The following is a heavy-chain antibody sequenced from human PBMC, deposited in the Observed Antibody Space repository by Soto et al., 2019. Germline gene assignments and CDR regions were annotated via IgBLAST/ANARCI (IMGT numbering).Heavy chain of an antibody. V-gene: IGHV1-18*01. Sequence: SVKVSCKASGYTFTSYGISWVRQAPGQGLEWMGWISAYNGNTNYVQKLQGRVTMTTDTSTSTAYMELRSLRSDDTAVYYCARDWAVVPAAMTEVGYYYGMDVWGQGTTVTVSS. J-gene: IGHJ6*02. CDR3: ARDWAVVPAAMTEVGYYYGMDV. D-gene: IGHD2-2*01. CDR1: GYTFTSYG. CDR2: ISAYNGNT.